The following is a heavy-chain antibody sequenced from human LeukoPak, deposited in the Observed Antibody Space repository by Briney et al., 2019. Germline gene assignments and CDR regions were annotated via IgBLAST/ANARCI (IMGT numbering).Heavy chain of an antibody. Sequence: GGSLRLSCAASGFTFSNYWMAWVRQAPGKGLEWVANIRPDGSDKFHVDSVRGRFTISRDNAQNSLSLQMNSLRAEDSGVYYCGRWGITAPVDRWGQGTLVTVYS. CDR2: IRPDGSDK. V-gene: IGHV3-7*01. CDR1: GFTFSNYW. J-gene: IGHJ5*02. CDR3: GRWGITAPVDR. D-gene: IGHD1-20*01.